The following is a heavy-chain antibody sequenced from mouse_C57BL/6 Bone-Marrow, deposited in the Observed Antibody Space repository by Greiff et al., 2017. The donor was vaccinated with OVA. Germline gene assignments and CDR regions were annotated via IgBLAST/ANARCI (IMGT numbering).Heavy chain of an antibody. J-gene: IGHJ4*01. Sequence: QVQLQQSGPGLVQPSQSLSITCTVSGFSLTSYGVHWVRQSPGKGLEWLGVIWRGGSTDYNAAFMSRLSITKDNSKSQVFFKMNSLQADDTAIYDCAKSYGSSSYAMDYWGQGTSVTVSS. CDR1: GFSLTSYG. CDR2: IWRGGST. CDR3: AKSYGSSSYAMDY. V-gene: IGHV2-5*01. D-gene: IGHD1-1*01.